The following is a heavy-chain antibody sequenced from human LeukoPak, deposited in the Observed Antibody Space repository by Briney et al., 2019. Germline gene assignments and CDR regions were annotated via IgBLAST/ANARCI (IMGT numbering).Heavy chain of an antibody. D-gene: IGHD3-22*01. CDR1: GFTFSNYW. CDR3: ARDFSDYYDSSGYALGY. CDR2: IKQDGSEK. J-gene: IGHJ4*02. V-gene: IGHV3-7*01. Sequence: GGSLRLSCAASGFTFSNYWMSWVRQAPGKGLEWVANIKQDGSEKYYVDSVKGRFTISRDNAKNSLYLQMNSLRAEDTAVYYCARDFSDYYDSSGYALGYWGQGTLVTVSS.